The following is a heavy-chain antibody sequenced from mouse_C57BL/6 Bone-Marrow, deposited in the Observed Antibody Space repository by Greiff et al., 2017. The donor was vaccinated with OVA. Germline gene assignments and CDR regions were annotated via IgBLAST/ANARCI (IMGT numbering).Heavy chain of an antibody. J-gene: IGHJ1*03. CDR1: GYTFTSYG. Sequence: QVQLQQSGAELARPGASVKLSCKASGYTFTSYGISWVKQRTGQGLEWIGGIYPRSGNTYYNEKFKGKATLTADKSSSTAYMELRSLTSEDSAVYSCARRVLQYLWYIDVWGTGTTVTVSS. CDR2: IYPRSGNT. V-gene: IGHV1-81*01. D-gene: IGHD2-5*01. CDR3: ARRVLQYLWYIDV.